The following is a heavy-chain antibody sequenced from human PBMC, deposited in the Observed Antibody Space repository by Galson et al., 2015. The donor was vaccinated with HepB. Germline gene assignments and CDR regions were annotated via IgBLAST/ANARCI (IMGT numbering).Heavy chain of an antibody. D-gene: IGHD1-14*01. CDR2: INSDGSST. J-gene: IGHJ4*02. CDR1: GFTFSSYW. CDR3: ASRSLGQSNQFDY. Sequence: SLRLSCAASGFTFSSYWMHWVRQAPGKGLVWVSRINSDGSSTNYADSVKGRFTISRDNAKSTLYLQMNSLRAEDTAVYYCASRSLGQSNQFDYWGQGTLVTVSS. V-gene: IGHV3-74*01.